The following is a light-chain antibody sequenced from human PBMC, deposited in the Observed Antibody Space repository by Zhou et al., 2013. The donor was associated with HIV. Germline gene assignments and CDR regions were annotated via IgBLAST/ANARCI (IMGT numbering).Light chain of an antibody. CDR2: DTS. J-gene: IGKJ1*01. CDR3: QQYKNWPKT. Sequence: EIVLTQSPATLSLSPGESGTLSCRASQSVSSHLAWYQQKPGQAPRLLIYDTSNRATGIPDRFSGSGSGTDFTLTISNLQSEDFAVYYCQQYKNWPKTFGQGTKVEIK. CDR1: QSVSSH. V-gene: IGKV3-11*01.